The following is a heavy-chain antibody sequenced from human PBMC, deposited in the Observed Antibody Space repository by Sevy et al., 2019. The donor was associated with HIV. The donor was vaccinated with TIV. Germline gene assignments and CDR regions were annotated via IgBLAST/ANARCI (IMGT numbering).Heavy chain of an antibody. D-gene: IGHD1-26*01. J-gene: IGHJ4*02. CDR3: ARGGGELLRNFDY. CDR1: GFTFSSYS. CDR2: ISSSSSYI. V-gene: IGHV3-21*01. Sequence: GGSLRLSCAASGFTFSSYSMNWVRQAPGKGLEWVSSISSSSSYIYYADSVKGRFTISRDNDKNSLFPQMNSLRAEDTAVYYCARGGGELLRNFDYWGQGTLVTVSS.